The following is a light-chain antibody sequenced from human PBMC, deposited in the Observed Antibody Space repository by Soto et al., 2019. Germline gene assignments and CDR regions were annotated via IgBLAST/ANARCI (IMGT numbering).Light chain of an antibody. CDR3: QQYGGSVPIT. CDR2: GAS. J-gene: IGKJ5*01. CDR1: QSVSSAY. Sequence: EIVLTQSPGTLSLSPGERATLSCRASQSVSSAYLAWYQQKPGQAPRLLISGASSRATGIPDRFSGSGSGTDFSLTSSGLEPEDFAVFYCQQYGGSVPITFGQGTRLDIK. V-gene: IGKV3-20*01.